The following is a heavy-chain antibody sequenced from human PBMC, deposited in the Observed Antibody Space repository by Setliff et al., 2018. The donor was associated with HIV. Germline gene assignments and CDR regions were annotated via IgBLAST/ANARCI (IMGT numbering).Heavy chain of an antibody. J-gene: IGHJ4*02. V-gene: IGHV3-48*01. D-gene: IGHD3-9*01. CDR3: VRDRDWAFDY. CDR1: GSGFTFSSYS. Sequence: GGSLKISCAASGSGFTFSSYSMNWVRQAPGKGLEWVSYISSTSSTIYYANSVKGRFTISRDDAKNSLYLQMDSLRAEDTAVYYCVRDRDWAFDYWGQGILVTVSS. CDR2: ISSTSSTI.